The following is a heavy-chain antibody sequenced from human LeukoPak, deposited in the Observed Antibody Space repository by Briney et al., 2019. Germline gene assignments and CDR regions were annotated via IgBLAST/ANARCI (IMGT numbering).Heavy chain of an antibody. CDR1: GLNLDAYA. Sequence: GGSLRLSCAASGLNLDAYAMHWVRQAPGKGLEWVSLISGDGTITYYSDSVKGRFTISRDNSKNSLFLEMNSLRSEDTALYYCAKDTPLFYHYYGIDVWGQGTTVTVSS. V-gene: IGHV3-43*02. CDR2: ISGDGTIT. J-gene: IGHJ6*02. CDR3: AKDTPLFYHYYGIDV.